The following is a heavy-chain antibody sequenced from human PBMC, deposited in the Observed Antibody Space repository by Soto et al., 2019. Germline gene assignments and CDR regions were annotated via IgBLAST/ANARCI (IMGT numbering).Heavy chain of an antibody. D-gene: IGHD1-20*01. J-gene: IGHJ3*02. Sequence: SETLSLTCAVYGGSFSGYYWSWIRQPPGKGLEWIGEINHSGSTNYNPSLKSRVTISVDTSKNQFSLKLSSVTTADTAVYYCASQSITGTGAAADAFDIWGQGTMVTVSS. CDR3: ASQSITGTGAAADAFDI. CDR2: INHSGST. V-gene: IGHV4-34*01. CDR1: GGSFSGYY.